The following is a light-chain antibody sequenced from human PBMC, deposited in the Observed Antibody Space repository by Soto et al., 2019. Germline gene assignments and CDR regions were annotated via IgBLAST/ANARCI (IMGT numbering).Light chain of an antibody. V-gene: IGKV3-15*01. CDR2: GAS. Sequence: EIVITQSPSTMSVSPGERATLSCRASQSVSNKLAWYQHKPGQAPRLLIYGASTRATGIPARFSGSGSGTEFTLTISSLQSEDFAVYYCQQYHNWPITFGQGTRLEIK. CDR3: QQYHNWPIT. J-gene: IGKJ5*01. CDR1: QSVSNK.